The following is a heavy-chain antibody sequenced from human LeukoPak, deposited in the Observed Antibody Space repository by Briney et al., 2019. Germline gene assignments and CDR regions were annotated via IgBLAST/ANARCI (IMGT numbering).Heavy chain of an antibody. Sequence: SVKVTCKASGGTFSSYAISWVRQAPGQGLEWMGGIIPIFGTANYAQKFQGRVTITADESTSTAYMELSSLRSEDTAVYYCARASSHCSGGSCYSTDYWGQGTLVTVSS. CDR2: IIPIFGTA. CDR3: ARASSHCSGGSCYSTDY. D-gene: IGHD2-15*01. CDR1: GGTFSSYA. J-gene: IGHJ4*02. V-gene: IGHV1-69*13.